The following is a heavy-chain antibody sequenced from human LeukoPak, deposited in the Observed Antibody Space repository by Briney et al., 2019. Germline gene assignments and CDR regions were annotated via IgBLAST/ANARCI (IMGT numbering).Heavy chain of an antibody. V-gene: IGHV1-2*02. CDR2: ISPSSGVT. CDR1: GYTFTAYY. CDR3: ARDLSHGLDYYYYMDV. J-gene: IGHJ6*03. D-gene: IGHD6-6*01. Sequence: GASVKVSCKASGYTFTAYYMHWVRQAPGQGLEWTGWISPSSGVTNYAQKFQGRVSLTRDTFIGTAYMELSSLRSDDTAVYYCARDLSHGLDYYYYMDVWGSGTTVTVSS.